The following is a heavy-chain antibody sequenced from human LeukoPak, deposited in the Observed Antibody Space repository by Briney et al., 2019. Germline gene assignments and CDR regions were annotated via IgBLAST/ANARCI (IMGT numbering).Heavy chain of an antibody. Sequence: GGSLRLSCAASGFTFDDYAMHWVRQAPGKGLEWVSGISWNSGSIGYADSVKGRFTISRDNAKNSLYLQMNSLRPEDTALYYCAKENLAYCSSTSCYFDYWGQGTLVTVSS. CDR2: ISWNSGSI. D-gene: IGHD2-2*01. J-gene: IGHJ4*02. V-gene: IGHV3-9*01. CDR3: AKENLAYCSSTSCYFDY. CDR1: GFTFDDYA.